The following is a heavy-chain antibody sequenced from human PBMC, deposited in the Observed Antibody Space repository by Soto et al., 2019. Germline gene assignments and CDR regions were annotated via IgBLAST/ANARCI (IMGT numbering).Heavy chain of an antibody. CDR3: ARVGYIAADPTTFDY. CDR1: GGSISSGGYY. J-gene: IGHJ4*02. CDR2: IYYSGST. Sequence: TLSLTCTVSGGSISSGGYYWSWIRQHPGKGLEWIGYIYYSGSTYYNPSLKSRVTISVDTSKNQFSLKLSSVTAADTAVYYCARVGYIAADPTTFDYWGQGTQVTVSS. V-gene: IGHV4-31*03. D-gene: IGHD6-13*01.